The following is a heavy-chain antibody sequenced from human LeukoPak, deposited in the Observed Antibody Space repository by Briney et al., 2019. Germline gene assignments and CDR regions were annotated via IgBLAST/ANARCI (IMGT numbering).Heavy chain of an antibody. J-gene: IGHJ4*02. Sequence: GGSLRLSCAASGFTFSSYAMSWVRQAPGKGLEWVSAISGSGGSTYYADSVKGRFTISRDNSRNTVYLQMNSLRPEDTAVYYCAGDPPGSGWSFECWGQGTLVTVSS. CDR3: AGDPPGSGWSFEC. D-gene: IGHD6-19*01. V-gene: IGHV3-23*01. CDR2: ISGSGGST. CDR1: GFTFSSYA.